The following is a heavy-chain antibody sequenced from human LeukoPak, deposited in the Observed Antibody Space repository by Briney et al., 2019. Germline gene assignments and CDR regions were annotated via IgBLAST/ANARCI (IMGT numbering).Heavy chain of an antibody. V-gene: IGHV3-74*01. J-gene: IGHJ4*02. CDR1: GFTFSSYW. D-gene: IGHD3-22*01. CDR2: INSDGSST. Sequence: GGSLRLSCAASGFTFSSYWMHWVRQAPGKGLVWVSRINSDGSSTSYADSVKGRFTISRDSAKNTLYLQMNSLRAEDTAVYYCARAVRYYDSSGYWFDYWGQGTLVTVSS. CDR3: ARAVRYYDSSGYWFDY.